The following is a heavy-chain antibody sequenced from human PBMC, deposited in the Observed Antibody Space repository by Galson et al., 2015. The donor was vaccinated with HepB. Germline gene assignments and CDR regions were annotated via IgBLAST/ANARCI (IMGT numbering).Heavy chain of an antibody. J-gene: IGHJ4*02. CDR2: ISAYNGNT. V-gene: IGHV1-18*04. CDR3: ARASLRYFDWLFEPPTYYFDY. Sequence: SVKVSCKASGYTFTSYGISWVRQAPGQGLEWMGWISAYNGNTNYAQKLQGRVTMTTDTSTSTAYMELRSLRSDDTAVYYCARASLRYFDWLFEPPTYYFDYWGQGTLVTVSS. CDR1: GYTFTSYG. D-gene: IGHD3-9*01.